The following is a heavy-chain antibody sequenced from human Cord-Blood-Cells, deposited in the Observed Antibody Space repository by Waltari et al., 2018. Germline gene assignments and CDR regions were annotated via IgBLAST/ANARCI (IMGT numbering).Heavy chain of an antibody. V-gene: IGHV5-51*01. CDR2: IDPCDSDT. CDR1: GYSFTSYW. J-gene: IGHJ6*03. Sequence: ELQLVQSGAEVKKPGEHLKISCKGSGYSFTSYWIGWVRQLPGKGLEWMGVIDPCDSDTRDSPSFQGQVTISAEKSISTAYLQWSSLKAADTAMYYCARHKTPSYYYYYYMDVWGKGTAVTVSS. CDR3: ARHKTPSYYYYYYMDV.